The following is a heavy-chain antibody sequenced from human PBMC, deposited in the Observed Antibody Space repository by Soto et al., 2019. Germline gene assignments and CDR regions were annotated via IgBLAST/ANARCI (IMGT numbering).Heavy chain of an antibody. V-gene: IGHV1-46*01. CDR3: ARAVISTKESRQYYYGMDV. J-gene: IGHJ6*02. Sequence: ASVKVSCKTSGYTFSTYYMHWVRQAPGQGLEWMGLINPSDGSTRYAQKFQGRVTMTSDTSTSTVYMDLSSLRSEDTAIYYCARAVISTKESRQYYYGMDVWGQGATVTVSS. D-gene: IGHD2-21*01. CDR2: INPSDGST. CDR1: GYTFSTYY.